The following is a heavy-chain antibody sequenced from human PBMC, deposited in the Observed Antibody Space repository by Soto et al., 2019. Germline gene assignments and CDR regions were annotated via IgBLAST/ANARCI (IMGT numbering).Heavy chain of an antibody. CDR3: ARGHPALYCSGGSCYSYYYGMDV. CDR1: GFTFSSYG. CDR2: IWYDGSNK. Sequence: QVQLVESGGGVVQPGRSLRLSGAASGFTFSSYGMHWVRQAPGKGLEWVAGIWYDGSNKYHADSVKGRFTISRDNSKNTLYLQMNCLRAEDTAVYYCARGHPALYCSGGSCYSYYYGMDVWGQGTTVTVSS. J-gene: IGHJ6*02. V-gene: IGHV3-33*01. D-gene: IGHD2-15*01.